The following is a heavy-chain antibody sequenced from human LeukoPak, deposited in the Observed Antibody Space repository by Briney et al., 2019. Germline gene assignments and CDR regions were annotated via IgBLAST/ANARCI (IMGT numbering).Heavy chain of an antibody. CDR1: GGSFSGYY. V-gene: IGHV4-34*01. J-gene: IGHJ4*02. Sequence: SETLSLTCAVYGGSFSGYYWSWIRQPPGKGLEGIGEINHSGSTNYNPSLNSRVTISVDTSKNQLSLKLSPVTAADTAVYYCARVRTYVNYWGQGTLVTVYS. CDR3: ARVRTYVNY. CDR2: INHSGST. D-gene: IGHD1-14*01.